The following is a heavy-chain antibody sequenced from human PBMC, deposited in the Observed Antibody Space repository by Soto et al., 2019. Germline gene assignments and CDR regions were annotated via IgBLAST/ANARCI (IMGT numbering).Heavy chain of an antibody. CDR2: IYPGDSDT. D-gene: IGHD3-10*01. CDR3: ARPEAGEAAYGYAFDI. V-gene: IGHV5-51*01. Sequence: GESLKISCKGSGYSFTSYWIGWVRQMPGKGLEWMGIIYPGDSDTRYSPSFQGQVTISADKSISTAYLQWSSLKASDTAMYSCARPEAGEAAYGYAFDIWGQGTMVTVSS. J-gene: IGHJ3*02. CDR1: GYSFTSYW.